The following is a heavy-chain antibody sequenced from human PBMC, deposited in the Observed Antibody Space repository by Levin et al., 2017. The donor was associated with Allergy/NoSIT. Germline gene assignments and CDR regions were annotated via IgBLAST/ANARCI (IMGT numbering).Heavy chain of an antibody. J-gene: IGHJ6*02. D-gene: IGHD6-13*01. Sequence: GESLKISCKGSGYSFTSYWIGWVRQMPGKGLEWMGIIYPGDSDTGYSPSFQGQVTISADKSISTAYLQWSSLKASDTAMYYCARRYPAAGDGMDGWGQGTTVTVSS. CDR3: ARRYPAAGDGMDG. CDR2: IYPGDSDT. CDR1: GYSFTSYW. V-gene: IGHV5-51*01.